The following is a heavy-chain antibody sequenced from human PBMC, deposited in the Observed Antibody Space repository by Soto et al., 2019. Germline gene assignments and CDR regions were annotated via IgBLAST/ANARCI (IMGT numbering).Heavy chain of an antibody. CDR3: AIGDGAAEGMDV. J-gene: IGHJ6*02. D-gene: IGHD2-15*01. V-gene: IGHV4-61*01. CDR1: GGAVISGSYY. Sequence: PSETLSLTCTVSGGAVISGSYYFSCIRQPPGKGLEWIGYIYYSGSTNYNPSLKSRVTISVDTSKNQFSLKLSSVTAADTAVYYCAIGDGAAEGMDVWGQGTTVTVSS. CDR2: IYYSGST.